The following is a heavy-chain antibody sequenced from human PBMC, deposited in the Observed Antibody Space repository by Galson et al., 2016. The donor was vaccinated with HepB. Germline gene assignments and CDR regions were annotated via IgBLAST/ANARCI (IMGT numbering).Heavy chain of an antibody. V-gene: IGHV3-53*01. CDR2: IYSGGNT. D-gene: IGHD3-16*01. J-gene: IGHJ3*02. CDR1: GFTVSSNS. CDR3: ARGHKMIRFAGIILDDAFDI. Sequence: SLRLSCAASGFTVSSNSMSWVRQAPGKGLEWVSVIYSGGNTYYADSVKGRFTISRDNSKNTLYLQMNGLRVEDTAVYYCARGHKMIRFAGIILDDAFDIWGQGTLVAVSS.